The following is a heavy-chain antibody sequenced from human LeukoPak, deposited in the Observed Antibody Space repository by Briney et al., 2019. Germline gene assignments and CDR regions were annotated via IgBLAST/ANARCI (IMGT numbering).Heavy chain of an antibody. V-gene: IGHV3-30-3*01. CDR2: ISYDGSNK. J-gene: IGHJ4*02. Sequence: GGSLRLSCAASGFTFSSYAMHWVRQAPGKGLEWVAVISYDGSNKYYADSVKGRFTISRDNSKNTLYLQMSSLRAEDTAVYYCARDRSSSITRWGQGTLVTVSS. D-gene: IGHD6-13*01. CDR3: ARDRSSSITR. CDR1: GFTFSSYA.